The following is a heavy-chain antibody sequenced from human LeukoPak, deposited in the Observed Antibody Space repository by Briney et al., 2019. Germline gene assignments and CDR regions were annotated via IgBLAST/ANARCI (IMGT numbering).Heavy chain of an antibody. Sequence: GGSLRLSCAASGFKFNDYYMTWIRQAPGKGLEWVSYISPSGNAVFYAHSVKGRFTISRDNARRSLYLQMNSLRDEDTAVYYCARVRVVTAISSLSHWGQGTLVTVSS. V-gene: IGHV3-11*01. CDR1: GFKFNDYY. J-gene: IGHJ4*02. CDR3: ARVRVVTAISSLSH. CDR2: ISPSGNAV. D-gene: IGHD2-21*02.